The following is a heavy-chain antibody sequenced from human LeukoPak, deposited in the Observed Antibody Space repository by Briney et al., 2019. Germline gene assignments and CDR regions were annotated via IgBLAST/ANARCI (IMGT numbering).Heavy chain of an antibody. CDR3: ARLFGAQSSRIDY. CDR2: ISAYNGNT. CDR1: GYTSTNYG. Sequence: ASVKVSCKASGYTSTNYGISWVRQAPGQGLEWMGWISAYNGNTNFAQKLQGRVTMTRDTSTSTVYMELSSLRSEDTAVYYCARLFGAQSSRIDYWGQGTLVTVSS. J-gene: IGHJ4*02. V-gene: IGHV1-18*01. D-gene: IGHD3-16*01.